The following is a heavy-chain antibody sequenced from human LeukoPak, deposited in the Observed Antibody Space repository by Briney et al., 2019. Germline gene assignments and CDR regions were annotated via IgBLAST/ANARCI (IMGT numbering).Heavy chain of an antibody. CDR1: GYTLTELS. V-gene: IGHV1-24*01. D-gene: IGHD2-2*01. CDR3: ATSRPRVVPAARDSYFDY. Sequence: ASVKVSCKVSGYTLTELSMHWVRQAPGKGLEWMGGFDPEDGETIYAQKFQGRVTMTEDTSTDTAYMELSSLRSEDTAVYYCATSRPRVVPAARDSYFDYWGQGTLVTVSS. CDR2: FDPEDGET. J-gene: IGHJ4*02.